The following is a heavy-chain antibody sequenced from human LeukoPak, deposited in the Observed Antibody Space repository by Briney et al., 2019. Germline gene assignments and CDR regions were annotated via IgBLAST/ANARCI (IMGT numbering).Heavy chain of an antibody. V-gene: IGHV4-4*02. Sequence: SETLSLTCAVSGGSISSSNRRSWVRQPPGKGLEWIGEIYHSGSTNYNPSLKSRVTISVDTSKNQFSLKLSSVTTADTAVYYCARAWLQPYFFDYWGQGTLVTVSS. CDR2: IYHSGST. CDR3: ARAWLQPYFFDY. CDR1: GGSISSSNR. D-gene: IGHD5-24*01. J-gene: IGHJ4*02.